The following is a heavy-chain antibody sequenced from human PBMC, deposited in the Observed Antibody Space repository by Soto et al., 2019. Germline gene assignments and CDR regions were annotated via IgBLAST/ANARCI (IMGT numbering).Heavy chain of an antibody. J-gene: IGHJ5*02. V-gene: IGHV1-8*01. CDR3: ARDSALTVTPS. Sequence: ASVKVSCKASGYTFTSYDINWVRQATGQGLEWMGWMNPNSGNTGYAQKFQGRVTMTRDTSMSTAYMELSSLRSDDTAVYYCARDSALTVTPSWGQGTLVTVSS. CDR1: GYTFTSYD. CDR2: MNPNSGNT. D-gene: IGHD4-17*01.